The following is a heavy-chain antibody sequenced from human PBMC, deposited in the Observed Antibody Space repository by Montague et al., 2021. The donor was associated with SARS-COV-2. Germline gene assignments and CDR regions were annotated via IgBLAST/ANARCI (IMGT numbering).Heavy chain of an antibody. V-gene: IGHV4-39*01. CDR1: GGSISSSSYY. D-gene: IGHD1-26*01. Sequence: SETLSLTCTVSGGSISSSSYYWGWVRQPPGKGLEWIGKIYYTGRASYKSSLASRVTISVDTSQNRFSLRLRSVTAADTAVYYCARHKRVVEREPLGGMDVWGQGTSVTVS. J-gene: IGHJ6*02. CDR2: IYYTGRA. CDR3: ARHKRVVEREPLGGMDV.